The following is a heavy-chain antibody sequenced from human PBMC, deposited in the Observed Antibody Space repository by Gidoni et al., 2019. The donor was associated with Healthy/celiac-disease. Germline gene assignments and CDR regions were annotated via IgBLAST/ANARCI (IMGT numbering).Heavy chain of an antibody. Sequence: VQLVESGGGVVQPGRSLRLFCAASGFPFSSYAMHWFRQAPGKVREWVAVIAYDGSNKYYADSVKGRFTISRDNSKNTLYLQMNSLRAEDTAVYYCARDRGETYYYDSSGPAGGAFDIWGQGTMVTVSS. V-gene: IGHV3-30*01. D-gene: IGHD3-22*01. CDR3: ARDRGETYYYDSSGPAGGAFDI. CDR2: IAYDGSNK. J-gene: IGHJ3*02. CDR1: GFPFSSYA.